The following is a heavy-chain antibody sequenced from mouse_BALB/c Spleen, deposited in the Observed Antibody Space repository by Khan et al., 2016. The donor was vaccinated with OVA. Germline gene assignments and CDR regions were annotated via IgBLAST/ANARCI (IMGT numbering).Heavy chain of an antibody. CDR2: INTYTGET. V-gene: IGHV9-1*02. CDR3: ARGASYCYFDV. J-gene: IGHJ1*01. Sequence: QIQLVPSGPELKKPGETVKISCKDSGYTFTNYGMNWVKQAPGKGLKWMGWINTYTGETTYTDDFKGRFAFSLETSASTASLQINNLKHEDMATYFSARGASYCYFDVWGAGTTVTVSS. CDR1: GYTFTNYG.